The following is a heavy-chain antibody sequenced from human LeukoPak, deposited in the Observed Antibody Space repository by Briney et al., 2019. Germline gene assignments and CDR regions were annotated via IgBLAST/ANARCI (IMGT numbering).Heavy chain of an antibody. CDR2: ISWNSGSI. Sequence: GRSLRLSCAASGFAFDDYAMHWVRQAPGKGLGWVSVISWNSGSIGYADSVKGRFTISRDNAKNSLYLQMNSLRAEDTALYYCAKGSMATTHFDYWGQGTLVTVSS. J-gene: IGHJ4*02. D-gene: IGHD5-24*01. CDR1: GFAFDDYA. CDR3: AKGSMATTHFDY. V-gene: IGHV3-9*01.